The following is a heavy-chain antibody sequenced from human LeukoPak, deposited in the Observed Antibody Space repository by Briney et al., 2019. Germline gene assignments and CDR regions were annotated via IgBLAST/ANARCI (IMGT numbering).Heavy chain of an antibody. CDR2: INHSGST. J-gene: IGHJ4*02. CDR3: AKGYYDSSGYWEPPYYFDY. CDR1: GGSFSGYY. V-gene: IGHV4-34*01. D-gene: IGHD3-22*01. Sequence: SETLSLTCAVYGGSFSGYYWSWIRQPPGKGLEWIGEINHSGSTNYNPSLKSRVTISVDTSKNQFSLKLSSVTAADTAVYYCAKGYYDSSGYWEPPYYFDYWGQGTLVTVSS.